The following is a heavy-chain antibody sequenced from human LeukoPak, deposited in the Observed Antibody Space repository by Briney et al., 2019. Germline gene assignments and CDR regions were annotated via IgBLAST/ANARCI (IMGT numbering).Heavy chain of an antibody. D-gene: IGHD3-22*01. J-gene: IGHJ4*02. CDR1: GFTFSSYS. CDR3: ARVGFYDSSGYYYHGLDY. V-gene: IGHV3-21*01. CDR2: ISSSSSYI. Sequence: GGSLRLSCAASGFTFSSYSMNWVRQAPGKGLEGVSSISSSSSYIYYADSVKGRFTISRDNAKNSLYLKMNSPRAEDTAVYYCARVGFYDSSGYYYHGLDYWGQGTLVTVSS.